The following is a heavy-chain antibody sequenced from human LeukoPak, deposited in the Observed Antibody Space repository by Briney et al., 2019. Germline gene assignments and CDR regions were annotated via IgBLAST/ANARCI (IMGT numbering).Heavy chain of an antibody. Sequence: SETLSLTCTDSGGSISSGDYYWSWVRQSPGKGLEWIGYIYYSESTYYNPSLKSRIIISIDTSKNQFSLKLSAVTAADTAVYYCVRGEYYYYHMDVWGKGTTVTVSS. CDR2: IYYSEST. CDR1: GGSISSGDYY. J-gene: IGHJ6*03. V-gene: IGHV4-30-4*08. D-gene: IGHD1-26*01. CDR3: VRGEYYYYHMDV.